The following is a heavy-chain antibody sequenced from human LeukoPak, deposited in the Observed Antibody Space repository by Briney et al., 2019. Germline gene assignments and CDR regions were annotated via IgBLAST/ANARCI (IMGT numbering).Heavy chain of an antibody. J-gene: IGHJ4*02. D-gene: IGHD6-19*01. V-gene: IGHV3-53*05. Sequence: GGSLRLSCAASGFTVSSNDMSWVRQAPGKGLECISVIYSGGSTDYADSVKGRLTISRDNSKNTLYLQMNSLRAEDTAVYYCARESEQWLTLDYWGQGTLVTVSS. CDR2: IYSGGST. CDR1: GFTVSSND. CDR3: ARESEQWLTLDY.